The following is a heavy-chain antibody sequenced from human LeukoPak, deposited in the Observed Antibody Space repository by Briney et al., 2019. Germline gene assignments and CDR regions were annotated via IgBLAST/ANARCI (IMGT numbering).Heavy chain of an antibody. CDR3: ARGCGGSPACYIIDY. CDR1: GFTFSSHG. Sequence: PGGSLRLSCAASGFTFSSHGMHCVRQAPGKGLEWVTMIWNDGGNKKYVDSVKGRFIISRDNSKNTLYLQMNSLRAEDTAVYYCARGCGGSPACYIIDYWGQGTLVTVSS. CDR2: IWNDGGNK. V-gene: IGHV3-33*01. J-gene: IGHJ4*02. D-gene: IGHD2-15*01.